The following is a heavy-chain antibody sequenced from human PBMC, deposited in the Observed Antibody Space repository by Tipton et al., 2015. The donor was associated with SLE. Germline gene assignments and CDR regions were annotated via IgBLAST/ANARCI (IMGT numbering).Heavy chain of an antibody. J-gene: IGHJ3*01. V-gene: IGHV4-39*02. CDR3: VRERKYVVRFRELVAPDL. CDR1: GGSISSSSYY. CDR2: IYHDWST. D-gene: IGHD1-26*01. Sequence: TLSLTCTVSGGSISSSSYYWGWIRQSPGKGLEWVGSIYHDWSTYYNVALNSRVTMSVDTSKNQFSLKLSSVTAADTAMYYCVRERKYVVRFRELVAPDLWGQGTAITVSS.